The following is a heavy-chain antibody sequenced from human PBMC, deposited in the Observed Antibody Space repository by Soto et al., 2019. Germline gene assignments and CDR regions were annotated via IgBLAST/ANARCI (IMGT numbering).Heavy chain of an antibody. D-gene: IGHD2-15*01. CDR1: GFFISSGNY. V-gene: IGHV4-38-2*01. J-gene: IGHJ3*01. CDR3: ARARWYDAFDV. Sequence: SETLSLTCAVSGFFISSGNYWGWIRKPPGKGLEWIGSIFHGGNTYYNPSLKSRVTISVDMSKNQFSLKLNFVTAADTAVYYCARARWYDAFDVWGQGTVVTVS. CDR2: IFHGGNT.